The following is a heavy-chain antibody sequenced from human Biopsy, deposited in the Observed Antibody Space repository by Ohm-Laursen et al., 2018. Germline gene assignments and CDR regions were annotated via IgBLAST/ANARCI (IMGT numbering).Heavy chain of an antibody. CDR1: GYSLTELS. Sequence: ASVKVSCKVSGYSLTELSMHWVRQAPGQGLEWMGWITTYNGNTNYAQKVQGRVTMTTDTSTSTAYMELRSLRSDDTAVYYCARDRGYYYYYGMDVWGQGTTVTVS. CDR3: ARDRGYYYYYGMDV. J-gene: IGHJ6*02. CDR2: ITTYNGNT. D-gene: IGHD3-10*01. V-gene: IGHV1-18*01.